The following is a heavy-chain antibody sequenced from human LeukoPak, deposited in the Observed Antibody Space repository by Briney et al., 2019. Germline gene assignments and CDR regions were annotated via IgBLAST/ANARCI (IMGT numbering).Heavy chain of an antibody. V-gene: IGHV1-2*02. J-gene: IGHJ4*02. CDR3: ARDRIAARPLYYFDY. D-gene: IGHD6-6*01. CDR1: GYTFTGYY. CDR2: INPNSGGT. Sequence: EASVKVSCKASGYTFTGYYMHWVRQAPGQGLEWMGWINPNSGGTNYAQKFQGRVTMTRDTSISTAYMELSRLRSDDTAVYYCARDRIAARPLYYFDYWGQGTLVTVSS.